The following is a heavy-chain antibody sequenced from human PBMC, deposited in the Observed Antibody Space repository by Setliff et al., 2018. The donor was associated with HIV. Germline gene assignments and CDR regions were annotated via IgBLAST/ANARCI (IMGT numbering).Heavy chain of an antibody. CDR2: IYSSGRT. Sequence: PSETLSLTCTVSGGSISNYYWSWIRQPAEKGLEWIGRIYSSGRTNYNPSLKSRVTISVDTSKNQFSLKLSSVTAADTAVYFCARDRHYSGLGSYGPWGPGTLVTVSS. D-gene: IGHD3-10*01. CDR3: ARDRHYSGLGSYGP. V-gene: IGHV4-4*07. CDR1: GGSISNYY. J-gene: IGHJ5*02.